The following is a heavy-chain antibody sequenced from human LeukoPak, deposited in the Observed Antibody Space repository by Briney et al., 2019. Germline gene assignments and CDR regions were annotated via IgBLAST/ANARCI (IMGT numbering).Heavy chain of an antibody. Sequence: GGSLRLSCAASGFTFTDYYMTWIRQAPGQGLEWVSYITSSSSTIYYAESVKGRFTISRDTSTNSVYLQMNSLRADDTAVYYCARDNGGEDYKYYYRDVWGKGTTVTVSS. D-gene: IGHD2-21*01. CDR1: GFTFTDYY. CDR3: ARDNGGEDYKYYYRDV. J-gene: IGHJ6*03. CDR2: ITSSSSTI. V-gene: IGHV3-11*04.